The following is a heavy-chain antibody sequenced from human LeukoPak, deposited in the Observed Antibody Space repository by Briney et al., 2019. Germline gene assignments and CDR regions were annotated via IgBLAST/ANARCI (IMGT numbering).Heavy chain of an antibody. D-gene: IGHD4-23*01. Sequence: GGSLRLSCAASGFTFSSYSMNWVRQAPGKGLEWVSSISSSSYIYYADSVKGRFTISRDNAKNSLYLQMNSLRAEDTAVYYCARAYYGGNSLFDYWGQGTLVTVSS. J-gene: IGHJ4*02. CDR3: ARAYYGGNSLFDY. CDR1: GFTFSSYS. V-gene: IGHV3-21*01. CDR2: ISSSSYI.